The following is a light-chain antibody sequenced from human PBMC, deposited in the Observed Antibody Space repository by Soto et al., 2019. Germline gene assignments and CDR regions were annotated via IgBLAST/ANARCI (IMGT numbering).Light chain of an antibody. Sequence: QSVLTQPPSVSGAPGQSVTITCTGTNSEIGASSDVHWYQHLPGRAPSLLIYPNFNPPSGVPVRFSGSKSGTSASLVITGLQTEDEADYYCQSFDISLSAWVFGGGTKLTVL. V-gene: IGLV1-40*01. J-gene: IGLJ3*02. CDR2: PNF. CDR3: QSFDISLSAWV. CDR1: NSEIGASSD.